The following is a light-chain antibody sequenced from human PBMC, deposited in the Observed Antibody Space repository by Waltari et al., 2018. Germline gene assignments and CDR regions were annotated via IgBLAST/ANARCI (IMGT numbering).Light chain of an antibody. V-gene: IGKV3-15*01. CDR1: QSVNSN. J-gene: IGKJ2*01. CDR2: SAA. CDR3: QQYDTWPPRYT. Sequence: EIVMTQSPATLSVSLGERATLSCRASQSVNSNLAWYQQKPGQAPRLLIYSAATRATGIPARFSGSGSGTEFTLSITSMQSEDFAVYYCQQYDTWPPRYTFGQGTKLEIK.